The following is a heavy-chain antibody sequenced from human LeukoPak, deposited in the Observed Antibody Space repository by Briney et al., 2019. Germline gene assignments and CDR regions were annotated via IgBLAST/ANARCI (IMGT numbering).Heavy chain of an antibody. CDR3: ARGDYYGSIFFYYLDV. J-gene: IGHJ6*03. CDR1: GFMFSDYW. D-gene: IGHD3-10*01. CDR2: IKQDGSET. Sequence: GGSLRLSCAASGFMFSDYWMTWVRQAPGQGLEWVANIKQDGSETSYVDSVKGRFTVSRDDAKNSLYLQMSSLGADDTAVYYCARGDYYGSIFFYYLDVWGKGTTVTV. V-gene: IGHV3-7*01.